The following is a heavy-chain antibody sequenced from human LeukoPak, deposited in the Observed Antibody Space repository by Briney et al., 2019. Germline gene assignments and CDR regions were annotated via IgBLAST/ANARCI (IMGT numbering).Heavy chain of an antibody. D-gene: IGHD5-18*01. CDR2: ISSSGSTI. Sequence: PGGSLRLSCAASGFTFSSYEMNWVRQAPGKGLEWVSYISSSGSTIYYADSVKGRFTISRDNAKNSLYLQMNSLRAEDTAVYYCARGLTAMVGNWFDPWGQGTLVTVSS. CDR1: GFTFSSYE. CDR3: ARGLTAMVGNWFDP. J-gene: IGHJ5*02. V-gene: IGHV3-48*03.